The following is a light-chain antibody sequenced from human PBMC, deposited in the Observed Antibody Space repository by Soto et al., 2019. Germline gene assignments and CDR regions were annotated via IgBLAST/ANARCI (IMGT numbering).Light chain of an antibody. V-gene: IGLV2-14*03. J-gene: IGLJ3*02. CDR3: SSYTSSSTWM. Sequence: QSVLTQPASVSGSPAQSITISCTGTSSDVGGYNYVSWYQQHPGKAPRLMIYDVSNRPSGVSDRFSGSKFGNTASLTISGLQAEDEADYYCSSYTSSSTWMFGGGTKLTVL. CDR1: SSDVGGYNY. CDR2: DVS.